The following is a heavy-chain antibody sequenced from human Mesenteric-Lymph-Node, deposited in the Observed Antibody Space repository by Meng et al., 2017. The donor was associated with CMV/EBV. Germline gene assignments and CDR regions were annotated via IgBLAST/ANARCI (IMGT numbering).Heavy chain of an antibody. CDR2: ISWDGGST. CDR3: AKDITPRYCSSTSCYTNYYYGMDV. D-gene: IGHD2-2*02. V-gene: IGHV3-43*01. Sequence: ETLSLTCAASGFTFDDYTMHWVRQAPGKGLEWVSLISWDGGSTYYADSVKGRFTISRDNSKNSLYLQMNSLRTEDTALYYCAKDITPRYCSSTSCYTNYYYGMDVWGQGTTVTVSS. J-gene: IGHJ6*02. CDR1: GFTFDDYT.